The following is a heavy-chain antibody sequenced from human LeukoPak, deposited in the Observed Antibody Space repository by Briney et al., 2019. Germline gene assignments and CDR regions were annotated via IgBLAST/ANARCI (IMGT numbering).Heavy chain of an antibody. V-gene: IGHV4-34*01. CDR1: GGSFSDYY. CDR3: ARRWTSHPPRN. Sequence: PSETLSLTCAVYGGSFSDYYWTWIRQPPGKGLEWIGEINHSGSTNYNPSLKSRVTISVDTSKNQFSLKLSSVTAADTAVYYCARRWTSHPPRNWGQGTLVTVSS. D-gene: IGHD2-2*01. J-gene: IGHJ4*02. CDR2: INHSGST.